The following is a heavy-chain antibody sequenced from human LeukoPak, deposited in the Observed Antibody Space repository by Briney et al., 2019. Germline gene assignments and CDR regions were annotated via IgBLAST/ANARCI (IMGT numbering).Heavy chain of an antibody. Sequence: ASVKVSCKASGYTFTGYYMHWVRQAPGQGLEWMGWINPNSGDTNYAQRFQGRVTMTRDTSISTAYMDLSRLRPDDTAVYYCARDSGYCSSTGCYYFDYWGQGTLVTVSS. V-gene: IGHV1-2*02. CDR3: ARDSGYCSSTGCYYFDY. CDR2: INPNSGDT. CDR1: GYTFTGYY. D-gene: IGHD2-2*01. J-gene: IGHJ4*02.